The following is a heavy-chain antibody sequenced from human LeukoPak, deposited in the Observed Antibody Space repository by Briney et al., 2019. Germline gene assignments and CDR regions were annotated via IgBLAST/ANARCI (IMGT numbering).Heavy chain of an antibody. D-gene: IGHD6-13*01. CDR1: TFIFSDYA. CDR3: ARERSSAAGFFQH. Sequence: GGSLRLSCAASTFIFSDYAMTWVRQAPGKGLEWVSTISGGGDATYYAHSVKGRFAVSRDNSKKTLYLQLNSLRAEDTAVYYCARERSSAAGFFQHWGQGTLVTVSS. CDR2: ISGGGDAT. V-gene: IGHV3-23*01. J-gene: IGHJ1*01.